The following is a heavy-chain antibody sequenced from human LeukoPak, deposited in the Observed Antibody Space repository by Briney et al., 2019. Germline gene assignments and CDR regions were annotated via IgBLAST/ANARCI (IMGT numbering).Heavy chain of an antibody. Sequence: SETLSLTCTVSGGSISSYYWSWIRQPPGKGLEWIGYIYYSGSTNYNPSLKSRVTISVDTSKNQFSLKLSSVTAADTAVYYCARVRGDYNWFDPWGQGTLVTVSS. D-gene: IGHD4-17*01. V-gene: IGHV4-59*01. CDR3: ARVRGDYNWFDP. CDR1: GGSISSYY. CDR2: IYYSGST. J-gene: IGHJ5*02.